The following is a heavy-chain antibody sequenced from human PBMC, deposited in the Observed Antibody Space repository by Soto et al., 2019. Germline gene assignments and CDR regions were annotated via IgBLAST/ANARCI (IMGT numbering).Heavy chain of an antibody. CDR2: INPSGGST. D-gene: IGHD3-3*01. CDR3: ARSLLRGIDYYYYYGMDV. CDR1: GYTFTSYY. V-gene: IGHV1-46*01. J-gene: IGHJ6*02. Sequence: ASVKVSCKXSGYTFTSYYMHWVRQAPGQGLEWMGIINPSGGSTSYAQKFQGRVTMTRDTSTSTVYMELSSLRSEDTAVYYCARSLLRGIDYYYYYGMDVWGQGTTVTVSS.